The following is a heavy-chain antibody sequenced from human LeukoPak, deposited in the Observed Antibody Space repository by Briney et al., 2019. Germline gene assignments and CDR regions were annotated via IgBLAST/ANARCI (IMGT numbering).Heavy chain of an antibody. Sequence: PETLSLTCAVYGGSFSGYYWSWIRQPPGKGLEWIGEINHSGSTNYNPSLKSRVTISVDTSKNQFSLKLSSVTAADTAVYYCARGLAYYDSSGYYLWWGQGTLVTVSS. CDR2: INHSGST. D-gene: IGHD3-22*01. J-gene: IGHJ4*02. CDR1: GGSFSGYY. V-gene: IGHV4-34*01. CDR3: ARGLAYYDSSGYYLW.